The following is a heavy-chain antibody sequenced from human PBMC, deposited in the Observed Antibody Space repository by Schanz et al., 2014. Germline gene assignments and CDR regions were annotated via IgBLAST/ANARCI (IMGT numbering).Heavy chain of an antibody. CDR1: GYIFTTYD. Sequence: QVQLVQSGAEVKKPGASVRVSCKASGYIFTTYDVNCVRQAPGQGLEWMGLINPYDDTIDYAKKFQGRFAMTRDTSTTTVYMELSSLRSDDTAMYYCVTEKRMESGTWAKAFDIWGQGTWVIVSS. D-gene: IGHD3-3*01. V-gene: IGHV1-46*01. CDR3: VTEKRMESGTWAKAFDI. CDR2: INPYDDTI. J-gene: IGHJ3*02.